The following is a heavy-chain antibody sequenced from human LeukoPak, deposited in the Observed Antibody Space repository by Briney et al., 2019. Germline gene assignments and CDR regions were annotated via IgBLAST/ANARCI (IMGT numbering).Heavy chain of an antibody. V-gene: IGHV3-7*01. D-gene: IGHD3-22*01. CDR2: IKQDGSEK. Sequence: GGSLRLSCAASGFTFSYYWMSWVRQAPGKGLEWVANIKQDGSEKYYVDSVKGRFTISRDNAKNSLYLQMNSLRGEDTAVYYCARDSVHGYYDSSGYSALFDYWGQGTLVTVSS. CDR1: GFTFSYYW. CDR3: ARDSVHGYYDSSGYSALFDY. J-gene: IGHJ4*02.